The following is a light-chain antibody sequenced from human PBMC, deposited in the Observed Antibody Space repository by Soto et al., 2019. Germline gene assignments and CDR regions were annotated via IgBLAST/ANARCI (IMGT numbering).Light chain of an antibody. J-gene: IGKJ1*01. CDR1: QSLVYSDGNAY. CDR2: KAS. Sequence: DVVMTQSPLSLPVTLGQPASISCRSSQSLVYSDGNAYLNWFQQRPGHSPRRLIYKASNRDSGVPDRFSGSWSGTDFTLQINRVEAEDVGVYFCMQGTHWPPTFGRGTRVEI. V-gene: IGKV2-30*01. CDR3: MQGTHWPPT.